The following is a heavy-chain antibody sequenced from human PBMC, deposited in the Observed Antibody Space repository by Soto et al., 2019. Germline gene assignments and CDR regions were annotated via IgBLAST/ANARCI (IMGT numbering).Heavy chain of an antibody. CDR3: ARDPWLQGYYYYGMDV. V-gene: IGHV6-1*01. D-gene: IGHD5-12*01. J-gene: IGHJ6*02. CDR2: TYYRSKWYN. Sequence: SQTLSLTCAISGDSVSSNSAAWNWIRQSPSGGLEWLGRTYYRSKWYNDYAVSVKSRITINPDTSKNQFSLQLNSVTPEDTAVYYCARDPWLQGYYYYGMDVWGQGTTVTVSS. CDR1: GDSVSSNSAA.